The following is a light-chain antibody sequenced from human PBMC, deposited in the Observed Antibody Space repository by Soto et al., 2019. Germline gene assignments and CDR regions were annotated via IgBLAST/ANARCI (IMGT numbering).Light chain of an antibody. CDR3: CSYTTSNTRQIV. Sequence: VLTQPASVSGSPGQSITISCTGTSSDVGGYNYVSWYQQHPGKAPKFMIYDVSSRPSGVSNRFSGSKSGNTASLTISGLQAEDEADYYCCSYTTSNTRQIVFGTGTKVTV. J-gene: IGLJ1*01. CDR1: SSDVGGYNY. CDR2: DVS. V-gene: IGLV2-14*03.